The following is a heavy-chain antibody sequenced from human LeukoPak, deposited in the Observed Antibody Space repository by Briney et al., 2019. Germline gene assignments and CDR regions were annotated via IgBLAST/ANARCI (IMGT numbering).Heavy chain of an antibody. D-gene: IGHD1-26*01. CDR2: IYYSGST. J-gene: IGHJ6*02. Sequence: SETLSLTCTASGGSISSYYWSWIRQPPGKELEWIGYIYYSGSTNYNPSLKSRVTISVDTSRNQFSLKLSSVTAADTAVYYCARGGTVRNGMDVWGQGTTVTVSS. V-gene: IGHV4-59*01. CDR3: ARGGTVRNGMDV. CDR1: GGSISSYY.